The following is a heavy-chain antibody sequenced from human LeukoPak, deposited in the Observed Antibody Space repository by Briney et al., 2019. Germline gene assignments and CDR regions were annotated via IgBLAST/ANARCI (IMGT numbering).Heavy chain of an antibody. Sequence: SETLSLTCTVSGGSISSYYWNWIRQPPGKGLEWIGYIYYSGSAKYNPSLKSRVTISVDTSKNQFSLKLTSVTAADTAVYYCARGFGDWGLSWFDPWGQGTLVTVSS. CDR3: ARGFGDWGLSWFDP. J-gene: IGHJ5*02. V-gene: IGHV4-59*01. D-gene: IGHD3-10*01. CDR2: IYYSGSA. CDR1: GGSISSYY.